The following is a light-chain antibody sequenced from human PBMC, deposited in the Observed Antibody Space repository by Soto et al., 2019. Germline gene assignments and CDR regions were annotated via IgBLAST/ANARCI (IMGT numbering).Light chain of an antibody. CDR3: AAWDDSLNGVYV. J-gene: IGLJ1*01. CDR1: SSNFGGNT. V-gene: IGLV1-44*01. CDR2: SNN. Sequence: QSVLTQPPSASGTPGQRVIISCSGSSSNFGGNTANWYQQFPGTAPKVLIYSNNQRPSGVPDRFSGSKSGTSASLAISGLQSEDEADYYCAAWDDSLNGVYVFGPGTKLTVL.